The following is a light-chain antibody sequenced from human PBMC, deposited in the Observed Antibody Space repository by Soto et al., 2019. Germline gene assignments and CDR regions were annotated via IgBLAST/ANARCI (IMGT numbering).Light chain of an antibody. CDR3: MQTLDAPYT. CDR2: SAS. V-gene: IGKV2-28*01. CDR1: QSLLYGDQHIY. J-gene: IGKJ2*01. Sequence: DIVLTQSPPILPVTPGEPATISCRSSQSLLYGDQHIYLDWYLQRPGQSPQLLLYSASNRAFGVPDRFSGSGSGTDFTLQISAVEADDVGVYFCMQTLDAPYTFGQGTKLESK.